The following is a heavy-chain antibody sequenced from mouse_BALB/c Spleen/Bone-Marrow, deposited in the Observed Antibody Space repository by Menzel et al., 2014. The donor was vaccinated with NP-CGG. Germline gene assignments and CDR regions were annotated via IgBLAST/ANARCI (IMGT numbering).Heavy chain of an antibody. CDR1: GYSITSGYS. CDR2: IHYSGST. Sequence: VQLQQSGPDLVKPSQSLSLTCTVTGYSITSGYSWHWIRQLPGNKLEWMGYIHYSGSTNYNPSLKSRISITRDTSKNQFFLQLNSVTTEDTATYYCARRDSWGQGTTLTVSS. V-gene: IGHV3-1*02. CDR3: ARRDS. J-gene: IGHJ2*01.